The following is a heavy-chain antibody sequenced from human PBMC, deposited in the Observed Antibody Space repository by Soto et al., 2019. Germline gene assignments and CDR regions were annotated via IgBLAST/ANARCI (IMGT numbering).Heavy chain of an antibody. CDR1: GYSFTIYW. D-gene: IGHD3-10*01. J-gene: IGHJ4*02. CDR3: ARRPADYYGSGTAPDN. Sequence: GESLKISCNGSGYSFTIYWIGWVRQMPGKGLEWMGIIYPGDSDTRYSPSFQGQVTISADKSISTAYLQWSSLKASDTAMYYCARRPADYYGSGTAPDNWGQGTLVTVSS. CDR2: IYPGDSDT. V-gene: IGHV5-51*01.